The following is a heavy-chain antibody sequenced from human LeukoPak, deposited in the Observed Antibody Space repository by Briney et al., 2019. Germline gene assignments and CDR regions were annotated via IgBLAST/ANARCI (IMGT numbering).Heavy chain of an antibody. V-gene: IGHV3-48*03. D-gene: IGHD6-19*01. CDR2: IASSGRTR. J-gene: IGHJ4*02. CDR3: ALLAVASDFDY. CDR1: GFPFSFFE. Sequence: SGGSLRLSCAVSGFPFSFFEINWVRQAPGKGLEWVSNIASSGRTRYYSDSVKGRFSISRDNAKNSLYLQMNTLRVEDTGVYYCALLAVASDFDYWGQGALVTVSS.